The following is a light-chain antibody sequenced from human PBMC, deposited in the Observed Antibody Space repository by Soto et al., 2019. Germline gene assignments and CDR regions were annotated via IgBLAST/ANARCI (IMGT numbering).Light chain of an antibody. J-gene: IGKJ5*01. V-gene: IGKV3-20*01. CDR2: GAS. CDR3: QQYGSSPPVT. CDR1: QSVSSN. Sequence: EIGMTHSPATLSVSPGEGVTLSCRASQSVSSNLAWYQQRPGQAPRLLIYGASTRATGIPARFSGSGSGTDFTLTISRLEPEDFAVYYCQQYGSSPPVTFGQGTRLEIK.